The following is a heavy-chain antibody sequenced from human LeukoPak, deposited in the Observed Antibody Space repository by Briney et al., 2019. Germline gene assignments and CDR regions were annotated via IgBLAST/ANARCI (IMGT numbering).Heavy chain of an antibody. V-gene: IGHV1-2*02. CDR3: VRDMIAAAGAGG. CDR1: GYTFTAYY. D-gene: IGHD6-13*01. CDR2: INPNSGGT. J-gene: IGHJ4*02. Sequence: ASVKVSCKAFGYTFTAYYIHWVRQAPGQGLEWMGWINPNSGGTDYAQKFQGRVTMTRVTSISTAYLEVTRLTSDDTAVYFCVRDMIAAAGAGGWGQGTLVTVSS.